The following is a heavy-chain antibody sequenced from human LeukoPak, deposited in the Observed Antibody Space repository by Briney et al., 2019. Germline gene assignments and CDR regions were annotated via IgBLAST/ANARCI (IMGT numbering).Heavy chain of an antibody. J-gene: IGHJ1*01. CDR2: INHSGST. V-gene: IGHV4-34*01. CDR1: GGSFSGYY. CDR3: ARGFFQGPLYCSGGSCHLHDKYFQH. D-gene: IGHD2-15*01. Sequence: PSETLCLTCAVYGGSFSGYYWSWVRQPPGKGLEWIGEINHSGSTNYNPSLQSRGTISADTSKNQFSLKLSSVTASDTAVYYCARGFFQGPLYCSGGSCHLHDKYFQHWGQGTLVTVSS.